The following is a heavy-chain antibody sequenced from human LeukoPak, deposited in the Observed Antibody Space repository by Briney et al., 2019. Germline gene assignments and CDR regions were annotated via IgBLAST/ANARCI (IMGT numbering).Heavy chain of an antibody. D-gene: IGHD5-18*01. J-gene: IGHJ4*02. CDR1: GFTFSSYS. CDR3: ARADWDTAMIDY. Sequence: PGGSLRLSCAGSGFTFSSYSMNWVRQAPGKELEWVSSISSSSSYIYYADSVKGRFTISRDNAKKSLYLQMNSLRAEDTAVYYCARADWDTAMIDYWGQGTVVTVSS. V-gene: IGHV3-21*01. CDR2: ISSSSSYI.